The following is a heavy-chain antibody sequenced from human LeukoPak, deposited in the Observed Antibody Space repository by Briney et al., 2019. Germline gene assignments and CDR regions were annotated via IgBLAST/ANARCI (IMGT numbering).Heavy chain of an antibody. CDR3: AKVIAMVVTPLDAFDI. V-gene: IGHV3-23*01. CDR1: GFTFSSYA. D-gene: IGHD4-23*01. Sequence: PGGSLRLSCAASGFTFSSYAMSWVRQAPGKGLEWVSAISGSGGSTYYADSVEGRFTISRDNSKNTPYLQMNSLRAEDTAVYYCAKVIAMVVTPLDAFDIWGQGTMVTVSS. CDR2: ISGSGGST. J-gene: IGHJ3*02.